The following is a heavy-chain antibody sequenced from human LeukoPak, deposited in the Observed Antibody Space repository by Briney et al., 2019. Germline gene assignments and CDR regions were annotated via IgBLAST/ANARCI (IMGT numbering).Heavy chain of an antibody. V-gene: IGHV3-30-3*01. CDR1: GFTFSSYA. CDR3: ARETSRGFDY. Sequence: GGSLRLSCAASGFTFSSYAMRWVRQAPGKGLEWVAVISYDGSNKYYADSVKGRFTISRDNSKNTLYLQMNSLRAEDTAVYYCARETSRGFDYWGQGTLVTVSS. D-gene: IGHD3-10*01. J-gene: IGHJ4*02. CDR2: ISYDGSNK.